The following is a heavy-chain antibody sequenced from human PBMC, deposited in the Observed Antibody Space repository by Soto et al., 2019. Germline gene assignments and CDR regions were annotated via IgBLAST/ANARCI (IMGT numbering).Heavy chain of an antibody. CDR3: AREQDYYDSSGYYPRWFDP. CDR2: ISSSGSTI. CDR1: GFTFSDYY. D-gene: IGHD3-22*01. V-gene: IGHV3-11*01. Sequence: PGGSLRLSCAASGFTFSDYYMSWIRQSPGKGLEWVSYISSSGSTIYYADSVKGRFTISRDNAKNSLYLQMNSLRAEDTAVYYCAREQDYYDSSGYYPRWFDPWGQGTQVTAPQ. J-gene: IGHJ5*02.